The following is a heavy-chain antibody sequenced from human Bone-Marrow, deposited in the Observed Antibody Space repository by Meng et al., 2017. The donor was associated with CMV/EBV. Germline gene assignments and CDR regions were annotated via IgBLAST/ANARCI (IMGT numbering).Heavy chain of an antibody. CDR1: GYTFTSYG. V-gene: IGHV1-18*01. Sequence: ASVKVSCKASGYTFTSYGISWVRQAPGQGLEWMGWISAYNGNTNYAQKLQGRVTMTTDTSTSTAYMELRSLRSDDTAVYYCARDRFYGSGSYYTPSHADWGQGNLVTGAS. CDR2: ISAYNGNT. D-gene: IGHD3-10*01. CDR3: ARDRFYGSGSYYTPSHAD. J-gene: IGHJ4*02.